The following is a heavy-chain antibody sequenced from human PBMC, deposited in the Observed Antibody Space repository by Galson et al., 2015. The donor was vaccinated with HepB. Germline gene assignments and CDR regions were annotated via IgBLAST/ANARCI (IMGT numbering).Heavy chain of an antibody. Sequence: SLRLSCAASGFTLSSYAMSWVRQAPGKGLEWVSAISGSGGTTYYADSVKGRFTISRDNSKNTLYLQMNSLRAEDTAVYFCAKDKVMVGAYSSGGNTDYWGQGTLVTVSS. CDR2: ISGSGGTT. J-gene: IGHJ4*02. CDR3: AKDKVMVGAYSSGGNTDY. D-gene: IGHD3-22*01. V-gene: IGHV3-23*01. CDR1: GFTLSSYA.